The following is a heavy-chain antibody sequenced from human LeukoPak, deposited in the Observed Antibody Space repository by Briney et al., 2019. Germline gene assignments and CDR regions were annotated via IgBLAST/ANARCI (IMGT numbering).Heavy chain of an antibody. J-gene: IGHJ3*02. Sequence: SETLSLTCTVSGGSVSSGTYYWSWIRQPPGKGLEWIGYIYYSGSTNYNPSLKSRVTISVDTSKNQFSLKLSSVTAADTAVYYCASASGTGAFDIWGQGTMVTVSS. CDR1: GGSVSSGTYY. CDR2: IYYSGST. CDR3: ASASGTGAFDI. V-gene: IGHV4-61*01. D-gene: IGHD1-1*01.